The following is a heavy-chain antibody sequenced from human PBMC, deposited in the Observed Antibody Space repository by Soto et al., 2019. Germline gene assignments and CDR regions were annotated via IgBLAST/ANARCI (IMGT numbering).Heavy chain of an antibody. V-gene: IGHV3-74*01. CDR2: IDTDGGGT. J-gene: IGHJ5*02. CDR1: GFTLRSHR. CDR3: ATVFDL. Sequence: EVQLVESGGGLVQPGGSLRVSCAASGFTLRSHRIHWVRQAPGKGLEWVSRIDTDGGGTSYADSVKGRFTISTDNAKNTGYRQMKGLRAEDTAVYYCATVFDLWGQGTLVTVSS.